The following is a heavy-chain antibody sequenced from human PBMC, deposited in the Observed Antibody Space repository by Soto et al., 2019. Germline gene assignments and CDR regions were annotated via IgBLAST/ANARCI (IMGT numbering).Heavy chain of an antibody. Sequence: QVQLVQSGAEVKKPGSSVKVSCKASVGSFSSYAISWVRQAPTQGLEWMGGIIPIFGTANYAQKFQGRVTITADESTSTAYMELSSLRSEDTAVYYFARANYYDSSGYYPSMDVWGQGTTVTVSS. V-gene: IGHV1-69*01. J-gene: IGHJ6*02. CDR3: ARANYYDSSGYYPSMDV. D-gene: IGHD3-22*01. CDR2: IIPIFGTA. CDR1: VGSFSSYA.